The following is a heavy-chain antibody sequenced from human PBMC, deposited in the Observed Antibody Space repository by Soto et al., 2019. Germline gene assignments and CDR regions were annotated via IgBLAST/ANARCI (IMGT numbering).Heavy chain of an antibody. CDR1: GFAFSNAW. V-gene: IGHV3-15*01. CDR3: TAVGGYDILPVYYRPRGDY. Sequence: EVQLVESGGGLVKPGGSLRLSCAASGFAFSNAWMRWVRQAPGKGLEWVGRIKSKTDGGTTDYAAPVKGRLTISRDDTKNTLYRQMNSLKTDDTAVYYCTAVGGYDILPVYYRPRGDYWCQGTLVTVSS. J-gene: IGHJ4*02. D-gene: IGHD3-9*01. CDR2: IKSKTDGGTT.